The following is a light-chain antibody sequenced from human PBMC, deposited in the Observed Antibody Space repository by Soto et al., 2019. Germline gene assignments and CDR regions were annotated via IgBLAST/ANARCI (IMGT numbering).Light chain of an antibody. V-gene: IGKV3-15*01. J-gene: IGKJ5*01. CDR1: QSVSSN. CDR3: QQDKNWPPIT. CDR2: GAS. Sequence: TVLTHTPATLSVSPGERATLSCMASQSVSSNLAWYQQKPGQAPRLLIYGASTRATGIPARFSGSGSGTEFTLTISSLQSEDFAVHYSQQDKNWPPITFCQGTRLEI.